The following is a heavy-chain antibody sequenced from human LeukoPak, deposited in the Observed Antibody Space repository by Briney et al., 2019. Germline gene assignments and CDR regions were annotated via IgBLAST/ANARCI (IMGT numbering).Heavy chain of an antibody. CDR3: ATSSSWSPYYYYDMDV. CDR2: INPSGGST. D-gene: IGHD6-13*01. Sequence: GASVKVSCKASGYTLTSYYMHWVRQAPGQGLEWMGIINPSGGSTSYAQKFQGRVTMTRDTSTSTVYMELSSLRSEDTAVYYCATSSSWSPYYYYDMDVWGKGTMVTVSS. CDR1: GYTLTSYY. J-gene: IGHJ6*03. V-gene: IGHV1-46*01.